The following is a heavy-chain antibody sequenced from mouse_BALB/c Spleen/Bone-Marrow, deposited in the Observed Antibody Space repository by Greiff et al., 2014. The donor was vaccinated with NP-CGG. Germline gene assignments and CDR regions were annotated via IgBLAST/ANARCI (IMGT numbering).Heavy chain of an antibody. V-gene: IGHV1S41*01. CDR1: GYTFTSYW. CDR2: IAPGRXXX. Sequence: DLVNPGASVKXXCKASGYTFTSYWINWIKQRPGQGLEWIGRIAPGRXXXXXXXXXXXXXXXXXXXSSXTAYIQLSSLSSEDSAVXFCAREDXRXXXWXXXXWGXGTTVTVSS. CDR3: AREDXRXXXWXXXX. J-gene: IGHJ1*01. D-gene: IGHD2-14*01.